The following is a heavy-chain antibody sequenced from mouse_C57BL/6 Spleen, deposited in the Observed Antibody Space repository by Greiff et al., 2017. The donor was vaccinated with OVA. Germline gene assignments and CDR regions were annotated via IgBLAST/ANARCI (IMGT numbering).Heavy chain of an antibody. V-gene: IGHV3-6*01. J-gene: IGHJ3*01. CDR2: ISYDGSN. CDR1: GYSITSGYY. Sequence: EVKLVESGPGLVKPSQSLSLTCSVTGYSITSGYYWNWIRQFPGNKLEWMGYISYDGSNNYNPSLKNRISITRDTSKNQFFLKLNSVTTEDTATYYCARIYYDYDGTWGQGTLVTVSA. CDR3: ARIYYDYDGT. D-gene: IGHD2-4*01.